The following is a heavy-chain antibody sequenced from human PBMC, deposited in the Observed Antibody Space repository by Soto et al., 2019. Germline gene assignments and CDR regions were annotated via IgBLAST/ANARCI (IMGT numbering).Heavy chain of an antibody. D-gene: IGHD4-4*01. CDR3: AKSSPMGVQVPRDSKRRPVYY. J-gene: IGHJ4*02. V-gene: IGHV3-23*01. CDR2: ISGSGGST. CDR1: GFTFSSYA. Sequence: PGGSLRLSCAASGFTFSSYAMSWVRQAPGKGLEWVSAISGSGGSTYYADSVKGRFTISRDNSKNTLYLQMNSLRAEDTAVYYCAKSSPMGVQVPRDSKRRPVYYWGQGTLVTVSS.